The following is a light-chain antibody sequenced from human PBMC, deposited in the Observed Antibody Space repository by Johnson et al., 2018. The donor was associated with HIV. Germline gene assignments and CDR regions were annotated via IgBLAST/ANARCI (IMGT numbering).Light chain of an antibody. CDR2: ENN. Sequence: QSVLTQPPSVSAAPGQKVTISCSGSSSNIGNNYVSWYQQLPGTAPKLLIYENNKRPSGIPDRFSGSKSGTSATLGITGPQTGDEAEYYCGTWDRSPSAGEVFRTGTKVTVL. J-gene: IGLJ1*01. V-gene: IGLV1-51*02. CDR3: GTWDRSPSAGEV. CDR1: SSNIGNNY.